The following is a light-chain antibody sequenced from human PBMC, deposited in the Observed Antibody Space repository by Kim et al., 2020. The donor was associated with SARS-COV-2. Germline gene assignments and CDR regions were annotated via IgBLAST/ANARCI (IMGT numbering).Light chain of an antibody. Sequence: NFMLTQPHSVSESPGKTVTISCTGSSGNIASKYVQWYQQRPGTAPTTVIYEDSQRPSGVPDRFSGSVDSSSNSASLTLSGLKTEDEADYYCQSYDSNNRGIFGGGTQLTVL. CDR1: SGNIASKY. V-gene: IGLV6-57*02. CDR3: QSYDSNNRGI. CDR2: EDS. J-gene: IGLJ2*01.